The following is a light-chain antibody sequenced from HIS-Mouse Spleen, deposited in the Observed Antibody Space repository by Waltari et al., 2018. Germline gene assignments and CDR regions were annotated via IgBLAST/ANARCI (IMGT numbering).Light chain of an antibody. CDR3: QQYNSYWT. Sequence: DIQMTQSPSTLSASVGRRVTITCRASQSISSWLAWYQQKPGKAPTLLIYKASSLESGVPSRFSGSGSGTEFTLTISSLQPDDFATYYCQQYNSYWTFGQGTKVEIK. CDR2: KAS. CDR1: QSISSW. V-gene: IGKV1-5*03. J-gene: IGKJ1*01.